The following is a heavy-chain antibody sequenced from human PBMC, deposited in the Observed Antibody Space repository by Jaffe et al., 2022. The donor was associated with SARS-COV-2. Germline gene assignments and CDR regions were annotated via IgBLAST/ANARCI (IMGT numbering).Heavy chain of an antibody. Sequence: EVQLVQSGAEVKKPGESLKISCKGSGYIFTSYWIGWVRQMPGKGLEWMGIIYPGDSDTRYSPSFQGQVTISVDKSISTAYLQWSSLKASDTAIYYCARRTGITGIAGDWFDPWGQGTLVTVSS. V-gene: IGHV5-51*01. CDR2: IYPGDSDT. CDR1: GYIFTSYW. D-gene: IGHD1-20*01. J-gene: IGHJ5*02. CDR3: ARRTGITGIAGDWFDP.